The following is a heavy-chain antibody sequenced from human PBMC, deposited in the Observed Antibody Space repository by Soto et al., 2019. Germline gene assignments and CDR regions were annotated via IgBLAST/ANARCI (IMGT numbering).Heavy chain of an antibody. V-gene: IGHV1-69*13. CDR3: ARNVDTAMVDYYYYYGMDV. D-gene: IGHD5-18*01. CDR2: IIPIFGTA. J-gene: IGHJ6*02. Sequence: SVKVSCKASGGTFSSYAISWVRQAPGQGLEWMGGIIPIFGTANYAQKFQGRVTITADESTSTAYMELSSLRSEDTAVYYCARNVDTAMVDYYYYYGMDVWGQGTTVTVSS. CDR1: GGTFSSYA.